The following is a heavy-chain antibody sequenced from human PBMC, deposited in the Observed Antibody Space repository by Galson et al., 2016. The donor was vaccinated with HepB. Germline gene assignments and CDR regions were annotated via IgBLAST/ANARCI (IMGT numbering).Heavy chain of an antibody. CDR3: ARTSSGISRDY. J-gene: IGHJ4*02. V-gene: IGHV3-7*03. CDR2: IKYDESER. Sequence: SLRLSCAGSGFTFSLYWMTWVRQAPGKGLQWVANIKYDESERHYVDSVKGRFTISRDNAKESVYLQMNSLRPEDTAVYYCARTSSGISRDYWGQGTLVIVSS. D-gene: IGHD3-10*01. CDR1: GFTFSLYW.